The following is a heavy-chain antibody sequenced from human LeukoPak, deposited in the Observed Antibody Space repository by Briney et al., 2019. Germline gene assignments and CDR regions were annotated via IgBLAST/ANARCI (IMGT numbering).Heavy chain of an antibody. V-gene: IGHV3-30-3*01. CDR3: AGDCLRYFDWLRGMPTSH. D-gene: IGHD3-9*01. CDR1: GFTFSSYA. Sequence: GGSLRLSCAASGFTFSSYAMHWVRQAPGKGLEWVAVISYDGSNKYYADSVKGRFTISRDNSKNTLYLQMNSLRAEDTAVYYCAGDCLRYFDWLRGMPTSHWGQGTLVTVSS. J-gene: IGHJ4*02. CDR2: ISYDGSNK.